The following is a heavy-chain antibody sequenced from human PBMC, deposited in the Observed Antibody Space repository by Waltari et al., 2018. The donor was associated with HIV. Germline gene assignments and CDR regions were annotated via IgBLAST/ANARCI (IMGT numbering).Heavy chain of an antibody. Sequence: QVQLEQWGAGLLKPSEPLSVTGLVPVPPFTGYYWTWFGNSQERGLGWIVELDNPEGANINPSLRRRVTISLDTSRNNFALKMSPVTAADTAIYFCARGLRLRIFRGVTFFSSGLDVWGRGTSVIVSS. J-gene: IGHJ6*01. D-gene: IGHD3-3*01. CDR3: ARGLRLRIFRGVTFFSSGLDV. CDR2: LDNPEGA. CDR1: VPPFTGYY. V-gene: IGHV4-34*01.